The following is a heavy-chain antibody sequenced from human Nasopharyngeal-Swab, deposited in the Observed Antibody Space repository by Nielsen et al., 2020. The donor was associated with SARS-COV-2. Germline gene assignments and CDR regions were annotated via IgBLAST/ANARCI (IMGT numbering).Heavy chain of an antibody. Sequence: LKISCAASGFTFSSYWMSWVRQAPGKGLEWVANIKQDGSEKYYVDSVKGRFTISRDNAKNSLYLQMNSLRAEDTAVYYCARETYYDYVWGSYRADYYYGMDVWGQGTTVTVSS. CDR3: ARETYYDYVWGSYRADYYYGMDV. D-gene: IGHD3-16*02. CDR2: IKQDGSEK. CDR1: GFTFSSYW. V-gene: IGHV3-7*01. J-gene: IGHJ6*02.